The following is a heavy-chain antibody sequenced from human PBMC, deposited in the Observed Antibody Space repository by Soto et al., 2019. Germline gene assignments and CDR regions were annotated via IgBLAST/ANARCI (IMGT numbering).Heavy chain of an antibody. D-gene: IGHD2-15*01. CDR1: GFTFSSYA. V-gene: IGHV3-23*01. CDR2: ISGSGGST. J-gene: IGHJ4*02. Sequence: EVQLLESGGGLGQPGGSLRLSCVASGFTFSSYAMSWVRQAPGKGLEWVSAISGSGGSTYYADSVKGRFTISRDNSKSSLYVQMNSLRAEDTAVYYCARVPRYCSGGSCYGGYFDYWGQGALVTVSS. CDR3: ARVPRYCSGGSCYGGYFDY.